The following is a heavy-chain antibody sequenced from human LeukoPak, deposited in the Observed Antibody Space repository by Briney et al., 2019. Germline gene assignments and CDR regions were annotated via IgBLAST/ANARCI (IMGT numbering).Heavy chain of an antibody. CDR3: ARDPMTTEGYYYYYMDV. CDR1: GFTFSSYA. Sequence: GGSLRLSCAASGFTFSSYAMSWVRQAPGKGLEWVSAISGSGGSTYYADSVKGRFTSSRDNAKNSLYLQMNSLRAEDTAVYYCARDPMTTEGYYYYYMDVWGKGTTVTVSS. CDR2: ISGSGGST. V-gene: IGHV3-23*01. J-gene: IGHJ6*03. D-gene: IGHD4-11*01.